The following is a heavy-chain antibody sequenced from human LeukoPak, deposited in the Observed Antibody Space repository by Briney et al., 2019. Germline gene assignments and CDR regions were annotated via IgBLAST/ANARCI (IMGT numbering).Heavy chain of an antibody. Sequence: PGGSLRLSCAASGFTFSSYAMHWVRQAPGKGLEGVAVISYDGSNKYYADSVKGRFTISRDNSKNTLYLQMNSLRAEDTAVYYCARESVVAFDYWGQGPLVTVSS. J-gene: IGHJ4*02. CDR2: ISYDGSNK. CDR1: GFTFSSYA. V-gene: IGHV3-30-3*01. D-gene: IGHD2-15*01. CDR3: ARESVVAFDY.